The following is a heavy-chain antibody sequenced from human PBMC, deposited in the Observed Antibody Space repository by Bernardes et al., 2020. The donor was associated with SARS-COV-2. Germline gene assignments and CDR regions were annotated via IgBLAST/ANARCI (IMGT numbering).Heavy chain of an antibody. V-gene: IGHV4-59*01. CDR2: IYYSGST. J-gene: IGHJ4*02. D-gene: IGHD3-10*01. CDR3: ARALHYGSGSYFDY. CDR1: GGSISSYY. Sequence: SETLSLTCTVSGGSISSYYWSWIRQPPGKGLEWIGYIYYSGSTNYNPSLKSRVTISVDTSKNQFSLKLSSVTAADTAVYYCARALHYGSGSYFDYWGQGTLVTVSS.